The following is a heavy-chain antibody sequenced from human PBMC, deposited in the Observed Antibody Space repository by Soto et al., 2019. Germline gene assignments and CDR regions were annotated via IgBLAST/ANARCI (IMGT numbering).Heavy chain of an antibody. Sequence: QITLKESGPTRVRPTQTLALTCTFSGFSLTTSGVGVGWIRKTPGKALEWLAVIFWDDDKRYSPSLKSRLTITKDTSKKQVVLTMADMDPVDTATYFCAHRGYMYGNWDHGYFDYWGQGTLVTVSS. CDR1: GFSLTTSGVG. CDR2: IFWDDDK. V-gene: IGHV2-5*02. D-gene: IGHD5-18*01. J-gene: IGHJ4*02. CDR3: AHRGYMYGNWDHGYFDY.